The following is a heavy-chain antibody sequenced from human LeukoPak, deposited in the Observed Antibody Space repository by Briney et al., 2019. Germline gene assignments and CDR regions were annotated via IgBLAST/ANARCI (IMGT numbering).Heavy chain of an antibody. Sequence: PGGSLRLSCAASGFTFSSYRVNWVREAPGKGREGVSDISSSSSTISYADSVKGRFTISRENAKNSLHLQMNSLRAEDTAAYYCARARGGAAAGLSYWGQGTMVTVSS. V-gene: IGHV3-48*01. CDR1: GFTFSSYR. CDR3: ARARGGAAAGLSY. J-gene: IGHJ4*02. CDR2: ISSSSSTI. D-gene: IGHD6-13*01.